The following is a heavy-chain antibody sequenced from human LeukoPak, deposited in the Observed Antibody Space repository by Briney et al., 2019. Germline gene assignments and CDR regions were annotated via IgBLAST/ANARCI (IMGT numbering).Heavy chain of an antibody. CDR1: GPSISSSSYY. CDR3: ARVKRKYQLLKPLHETPSHYFDY. D-gene: IGHD2-2*01. CDR2: IYSGST. V-gene: IGHV4-39*07. J-gene: IGHJ4*02. Sequence: PSETLSLTCTVSGPSISSSSYYWDWIRQPPGKGLEWIGTIYSGSTYYNPSLKSRVTISLDTSKNQFSLKVSSVTAADTAVYYCARVKRKYQLLKPLHETPSHYFDYWGQGTLVTVSS.